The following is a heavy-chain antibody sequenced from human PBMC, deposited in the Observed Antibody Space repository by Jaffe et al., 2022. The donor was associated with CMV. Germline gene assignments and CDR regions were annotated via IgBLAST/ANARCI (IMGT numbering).Heavy chain of an antibody. J-gene: IGHJ4*02. CDR1: GFTFSSYS. D-gene: IGHD3-22*01. CDR3: ARAIGYYYDSSRIIDY. V-gene: IGHV3-21*01. CDR2: ISSSSSYI. Sequence: EVQLVESGGGLVKPGGSLRLSCAASGFTFSSYSMNWVRQAPGKGLEWVSSISSSSSYIYYADSVKGRFTISRDNAKNSLYLQMNSLRAEDTAVYYCARAIGYYYDSSRIIDYWGQGTLVTVSS.